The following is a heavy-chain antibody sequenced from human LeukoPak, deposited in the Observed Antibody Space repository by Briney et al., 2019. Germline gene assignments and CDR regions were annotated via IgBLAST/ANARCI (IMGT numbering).Heavy chain of an antibody. CDR1: GFTFSSYA. CDR3: AKEVLRREFDY. CDR2: ISYDGSNK. Sequence: GGSLRLSCAASGFTFSSYAMHWVRQAPGKGLEWVAAISYDGSNKYYADSVKGRFTISRDNSKNTLYLQMNSLRAEDTAVYYCAKEVLRREFDYWGQGTLVTVSS. D-gene: IGHD1-26*01. J-gene: IGHJ4*02. V-gene: IGHV3-30*04.